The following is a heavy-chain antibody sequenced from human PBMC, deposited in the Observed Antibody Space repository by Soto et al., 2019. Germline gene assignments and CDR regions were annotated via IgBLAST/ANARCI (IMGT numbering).Heavy chain of an antibody. Sequence: PSETLSLTCAVYGGSFSGYYWSWIRQPPGKGLEWIGEINHSGSTNYNPSLKSRVTISVDTSKNQFSLKLSSVTAADTAVYYCARYDFWSGSDPYSYGMDVWGQGTTVTVSS. V-gene: IGHV4-34*01. CDR1: GGSFSGYY. CDR3: ARYDFWSGSDPYSYGMDV. D-gene: IGHD3-3*01. CDR2: INHSGST. J-gene: IGHJ6*02.